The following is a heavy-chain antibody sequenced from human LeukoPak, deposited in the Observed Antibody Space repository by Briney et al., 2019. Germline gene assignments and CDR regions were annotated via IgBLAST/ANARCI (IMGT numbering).Heavy chain of an antibody. CDR1: GFTVSSNY. V-gene: IGHV3-53*01. D-gene: IGHD3-9*01. J-gene: IGHJ3*02. CDR3: ARDGGVRYSDAFDT. Sequence: GGSLRLSCAASGFTVSSNYMSWVRQAPGKGLEWVSVIYSGGSTYYADSVKGRFTISRDNSKNTLYLQMNSLRAEDTAVYYCARDGGVRYSDAFDTWGQGTMVTVSS. CDR2: IYSGGST.